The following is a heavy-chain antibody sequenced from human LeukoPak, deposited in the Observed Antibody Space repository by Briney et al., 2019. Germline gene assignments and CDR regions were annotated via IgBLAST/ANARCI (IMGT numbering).Heavy chain of an antibody. CDR3: ARFPDYYDSSGSHVTNDY. D-gene: IGHD3-22*01. V-gene: IGHV4-34*01. CDR2: INHSGST. CDR1: GGSFSGYY. J-gene: IGHJ4*02. Sequence: PSETLSLTCAVYGGSFSGYYWSWIRQPPGKGLEWIGEINHSGSTNYNPSLKSRVTISVDTSKNQFSLKLSSVTAADTAVYYCARFPDYYDSSGSHVTNDYWGQGTLVTVSS.